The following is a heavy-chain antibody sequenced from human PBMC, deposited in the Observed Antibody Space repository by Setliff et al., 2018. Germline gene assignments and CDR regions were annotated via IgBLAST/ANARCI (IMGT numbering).Heavy chain of an antibody. J-gene: IGHJ4*02. CDR3: ARDSNYEGAYDY. V-gene: IGHV5-51*01. CDR2: IFPTDSDT. Sequence: GESLKISCKGSGYRFSNYWIGWVRQMPGKGLEWMGIIFPTDSDTRYSPSFQGQVTISADKSISTAYVQWSSLKASDTAMYYCARDSNYEGAYDYWGQGTLVTVSS. D-gene: IGHD4-4*01. CDR1: GYRFSNYW.